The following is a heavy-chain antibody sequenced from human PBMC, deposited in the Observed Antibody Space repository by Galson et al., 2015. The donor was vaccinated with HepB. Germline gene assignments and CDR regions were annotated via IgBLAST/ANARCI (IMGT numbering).Heavy chain of an antibody. CDR2: ITYDGIDE. Sequence: SLRLSCAASGFTFDNYGMHWVRQAPGKGLEWVAVITYDGIDEHYGSSVRGRFTISRDNSNNMVYLQMNGLRTEDTATYYCAKDQSYYEDSSGFDYWGQGTLAAVSS. CDR3: AKDQSYYEDSSGFDY. D-gene: IGHD3-22*01. V-gene: IGHV3-30*18. J-gene: IGHJ4*02. CDR1: GFTFDNYG.